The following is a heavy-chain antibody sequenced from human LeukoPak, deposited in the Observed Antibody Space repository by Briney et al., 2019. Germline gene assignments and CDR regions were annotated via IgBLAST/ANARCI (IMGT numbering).Heavy chain of an antibody. CDR3: ARRFILTGYVNWFDP. CDR1: GYSISSAYY. V-gene: IGHV4-38-2*02. D-gene: IGHD3-9*01. CDR2: ISHSGTT. J-gene: IGHJ5*02. Sequence: KSSETLSLTCTVSGYSISSAYYWGFIRQPPGKGLEWIGEISHSGTTNYNPSLKSRVTISVDSSKNQFSLRLSSVTAADTAVYYCARRFILTGYVNWFDPWGQGTLVTVSS.